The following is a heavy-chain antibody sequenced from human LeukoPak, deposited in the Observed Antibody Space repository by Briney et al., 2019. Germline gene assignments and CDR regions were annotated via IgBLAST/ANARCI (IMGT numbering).Heavy chain of an antibody. J-gene: IGHJ5*02. V-gene: IGHV1-3*01. D-gene: IGHD3-10*01. CDR1: GYTFTSYA. Sequence: ASVKLSCKASGYTFTSYAMHWVRQAPGQGLEWMGWINAGNGNTKYSQKFQGRVTMTTDTSTSTAYMELRSLRSDDTAVYYCARDGGTYYYGSGRDPRFDPWGQGTLVTVSS. CDR2: INAGNGNT. CDR3: ARDGGTYYYGSGRDPRFDP.